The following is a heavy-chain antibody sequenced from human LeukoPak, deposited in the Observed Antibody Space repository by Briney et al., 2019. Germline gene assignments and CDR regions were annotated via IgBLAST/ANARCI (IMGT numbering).Heavy chain of an antibody. V-gene: IGHV1-69*01. D-gene: IGHD1-7*01. J-gene: IGHJ6*02. CDR2: IIPIFGTT. Sequence: SVKVSCKASGGTFSNYPISWVRQAPGQGLEWMGGIIPIFGTTHYAQKYQGRVTITADGSTSTAFIELSSLRSEDTAVYYCARPLRTGTRDYGMDVWGQGTTITVSS. CDR1: GGTFSNYP. CDR3: ARPLRTGTRDYGMDV.